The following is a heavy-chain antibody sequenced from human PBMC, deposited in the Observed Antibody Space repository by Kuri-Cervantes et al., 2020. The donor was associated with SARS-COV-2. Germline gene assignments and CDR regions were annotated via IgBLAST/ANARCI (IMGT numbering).Heavy chain of an antibody. D-gene: IGHD6-19*01. CDR1: GGTFSSYA. V-gene: IGHV1-69*06. J-gene: IGHJ4*02. CDR3: ARGWHSSGWSFDY. CDR2: IIPTFGTA. Sequence: SVKVSCKASGGTFSSYAISWVRQAPGQGLEWMGGIIPTFGTANYAQKFQGRVTITADKSTSTAYMELSSLRSEDTAVYYCARGWHSSGWSFDYWGQGTLVTVSS.